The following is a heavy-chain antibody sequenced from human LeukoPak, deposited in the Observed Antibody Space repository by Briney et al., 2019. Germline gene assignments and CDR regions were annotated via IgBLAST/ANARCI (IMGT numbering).Heavy chain of an antibody. CDR3: ARHQPYSSGWYPDY. V-gene: IGHV4-39*01. D-gene: IGHD6-19*01. J-gene: IGHJ4*02. Sequence: SETLSLTCTVSGGSISSSSYYWGWIRQPPGKGLEWIGNIYYSGSTYCNPSLKSRVTISVDTSKNQFPLKLSSVTAADTAVYYCARHQPYSSGWYPDYWGQGTLVTVSS. CDR2: IYYSGST. CDR1: GGSISSSSYY.